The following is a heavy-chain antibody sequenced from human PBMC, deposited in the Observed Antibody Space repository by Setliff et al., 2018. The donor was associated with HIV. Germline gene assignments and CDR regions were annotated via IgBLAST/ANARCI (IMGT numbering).Heavy chain of an antibody. CDR2: IKSKSDDGTT. D-gene: IGHD6-19*01. V-gene: IGHV3-15*01. Sequence: GGSLRLSCAASGFTFSNAWMSWVRQAPGKGLEWVGRIKSKSDDGTTDYAAPVKGRFTISRDDPKNTLYLQMKSLKTEDTAVYYCTTEVFRQWLVGDYWGQGTLVTVSS. J-gene: IGHJ4*02. CDR1: GFTFSNAW. CDR3: TTEVFRQWLVGDY.